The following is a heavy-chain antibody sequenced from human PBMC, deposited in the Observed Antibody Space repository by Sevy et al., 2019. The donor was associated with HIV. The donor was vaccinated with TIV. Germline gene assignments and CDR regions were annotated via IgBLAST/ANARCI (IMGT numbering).Heavy chain of an antibody. CDR1: GFTFSDYY. J-gene: IGHJ4*02. D-gene: IGHD3-22*01. Sequence: GGSLRLSCAASGFTFSDYYMSWIRQAPGKGLEWVSYISSSGSTICYADSVKGRFTISRDNAKNSLYLQMNSLRAEDTTVYYCARPLYYYDSSGYLDYWGQGTLVTVSS. CDR3: ARPLYYYDSSGYLDY. CDR2: ISSSGSTI. V-gene: IGHV3-11*01.